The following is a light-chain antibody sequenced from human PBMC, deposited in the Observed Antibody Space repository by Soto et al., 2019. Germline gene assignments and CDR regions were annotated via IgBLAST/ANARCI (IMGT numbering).Light chain of an antibody. J-gene: IGKJ1*01. CDR2: AAS. CDR3: QQYSTFPRT. V-gene: IGKV1-12*01. Sequence: DIQMTQSASSVSASVGDRVTITCRSSEDISTWLAWYQQKPGKAPKLLIYAASSLQSGVPSRFSGSGSGTDFTLTISSLHPEDFATFYCQQYSTFPRTFGQGTKVDIK. CDR1: EDISTW.